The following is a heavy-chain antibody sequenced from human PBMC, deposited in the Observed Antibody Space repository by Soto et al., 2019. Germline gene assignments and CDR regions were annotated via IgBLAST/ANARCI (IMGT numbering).Heavy chain of an antibody. J-gene: IGHJ6*02. V-gene: IGHV3-30*18. Sequence: QVQLVESGGGVVQPGRSLRLSCAASGFTFSSYGMHWVRQAPGKGLEWVAVISYDGSNKYYADSVKGRFTLSRDNSKNTLFLEINSLRAEDTAVYYCAKDSGQYYDFWSGYPQDGMDVWGQGTTVTVSS. D-gene: IGHD3-3*01. CDR2: ISYDGSNK. CDR3: AKDSGQYYDFWSGYPQDGMDV. CDR1: GFTFSSYG.